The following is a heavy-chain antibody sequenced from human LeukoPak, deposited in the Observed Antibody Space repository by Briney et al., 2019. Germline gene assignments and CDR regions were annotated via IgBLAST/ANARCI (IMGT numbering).Heavy chain of an antibody. Sequence: GGSLRLSCAASGFTFSSYAMSWVRQAPGKGLEWVSAISGSGGSTYYADSVKGRFTISRDNSKNTLYLQMNSLRAEDTAVYYCAKDQGSYYYYGMDVWAKGPRSPSP. CDR1: GFTFSSYA. J-gene: IGHJ6*02. CDR2: ISGSGGST. CDR3: AKDQGSYYYYGMDV. V-gene: IGHV3-23*01.